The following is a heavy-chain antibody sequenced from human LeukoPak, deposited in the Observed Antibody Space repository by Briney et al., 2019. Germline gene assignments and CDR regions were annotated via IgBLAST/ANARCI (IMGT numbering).Heavy chain of an antibody. CDR1: GGSISSYY. D-gene: IGHD3-10*01. CDR3: ARTSARGAQFDY. V-gene: IGHV4-4*07. Sequence: PSETLSLTCSVSGGSISSYYWSWIRQPAGKGLEWIGRIYSSGSTNYNPSLKTRVTMSLDTSKNQFSLNLTTVTAADTAVYYCARTSARGAQFDYRGQGTLVTVSS. J-gene: IGHJ4*02. CDR2: IYSSGST.